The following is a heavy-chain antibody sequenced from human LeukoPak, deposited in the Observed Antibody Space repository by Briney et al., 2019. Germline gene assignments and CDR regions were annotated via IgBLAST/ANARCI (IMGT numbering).Heavy chain of an antibody. D-gene: IGHD1-1*01. V-gene: IGHV3-9*01. CDR2: INWDNDGI. CDR1: GFTFDDYA. Sequence: GRSLRLSCAASGFTFDDYAMHWVRRAPGQGLEWVTGINWDNDGIVYAASVRGRFTVSRDNAKNTLYLQMNRLRPEDTAFYYCARDDYNTLGYNFHYWGQGALSPSPQ. J-gene: IGHJ4*02. CDR3: ARDDYNTLGYNFHY.